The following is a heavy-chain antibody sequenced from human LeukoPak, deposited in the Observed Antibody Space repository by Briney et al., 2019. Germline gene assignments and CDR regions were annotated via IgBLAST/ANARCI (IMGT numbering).Heavy chain of an antibody. CDR1: GFYSSSYW. J-gene: IGHJ4*02. Sequence: GGSLRLSCAASGFYSSSYWMSWVRQAPGKGLEWLANIKQDGSEKYYVDSVKGRFTISRDNTKNSLYLQMNSLRAEDTAVYYCARFWYGSGSYRVFDYWGQGTLVTVSS. V-gene: IGHV3-7*04. D-gene: IGHD3-10*01. CDR3: ARFWYGSGSYRVFDY. CDR2: IKQDGSEK.